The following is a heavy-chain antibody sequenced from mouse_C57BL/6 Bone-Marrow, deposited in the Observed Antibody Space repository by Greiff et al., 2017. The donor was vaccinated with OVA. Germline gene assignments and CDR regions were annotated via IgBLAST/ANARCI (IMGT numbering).Heavy chain of an antibody. CDR1: GSSLTSYG. V-gene: IGHV2-9*01. J-gene: IGHJ4*01. D-gene: IGHD1-1*01. CDR2: IWGGGST. CDR3: AKQVETVVARDYAMDY. Sequence: VKLVESGPGLVAPSQSLSITCTVSGSSLTSYGVDWVRQPPGKGLEWLGVIWGGGSTNYNSALMSRLSISKDNSKSQVFLKMNSLQTDDTAMYYCAKQVETVVARDYAMDYWGQGTSVTVSS.